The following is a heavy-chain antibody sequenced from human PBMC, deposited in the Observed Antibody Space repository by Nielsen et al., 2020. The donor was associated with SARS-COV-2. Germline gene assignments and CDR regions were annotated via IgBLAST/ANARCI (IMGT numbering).Heavy chain of an antibody. CDR3: ARVSGSYEFDY. J-gene: IGHJ4*02. D-gene: IGHD1-26*01. CDR1: GFTFSDYY. Sequence: GESLKISCAASGFTFSDYYMSWIRQAPGKGLEWVSYISSSSYTNYADSVKGRFTISRDNAKNSLYLQMNSLRAEDTAVYYCARVSGSYEFDYWGQGTLVTVSS. V-gene: IGHV3-11*05. CDR2: ISSSSYT.